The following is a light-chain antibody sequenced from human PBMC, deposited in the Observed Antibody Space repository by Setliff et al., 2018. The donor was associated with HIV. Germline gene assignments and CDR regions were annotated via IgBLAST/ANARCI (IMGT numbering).Light chain of an antibody. Sequence: ALPQPASVSGSPGQSITISCSGTSSDVGGYNYVSWYQQHPGKAPKLMIYDVSNRPSGVSNRFSGSKSGNTASLTISGLQAEDEADYYCTSYSSNTTLGIFGTGTKVTVL. CDR2: DVS. J-gene: IGLJ1*01. CDR1: SSDVGGYNY. CDR3: TSYSSNTTLGI. V-gene: IGLV2-14*03.